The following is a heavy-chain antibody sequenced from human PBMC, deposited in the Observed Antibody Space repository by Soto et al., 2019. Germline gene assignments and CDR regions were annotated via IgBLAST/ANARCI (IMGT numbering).Heavy chain of an antibody. V-gene: IGHV5-51*01. CDR1: GYTFTHFW. CDR3: AGHGTLGVPDWFVN. J-gene: IGHJ1*01. D-gene: IGHD3-10*01. Sequence: PGESLKISCKGFGYTFTHFWIGWVRQMPGKGLEGMGLIYPGDSDTRYNPSFQGQVTISADRSINTAYLEWNSLKASDTAMYYCAGHGTLGVPDWFVNWGPGARVTVSS. CDR2: IYPGDSDT.